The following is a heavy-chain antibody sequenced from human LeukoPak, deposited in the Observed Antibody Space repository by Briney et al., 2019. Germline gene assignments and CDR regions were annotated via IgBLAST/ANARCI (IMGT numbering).Heavy chain of an antibody. V-gene: IGHV4-61*02. J-gene: IGHJ4*02. CDR2: IYTNGIT. D-gene: IGHD4-17*01. Sequence: SETLSLTCTVSGGSMNSGSFYWSWIRQPAGKGLEWLGRIYTNGITNYDPSLRGRVTMSVDTSKNQFSLKLSSVTAADTAVYYCARVRDHGYLFDYWGQGTLVTVSS. CDR3: ARVRDHGYLFDY. CDR1: GGSMNSGSFY.